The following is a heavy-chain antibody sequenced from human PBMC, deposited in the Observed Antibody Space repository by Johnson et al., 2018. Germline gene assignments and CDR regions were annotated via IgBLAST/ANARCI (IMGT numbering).Heavy chain of an antibody. Sequence: QVQLVQSGGGVVQPGRSLRLSCAASGFSFNTYGMHWVRQAPGKGLEWVAVISSDGSYKYYGDSVKGRFTIPRDNSKKTVYLQINRLRADDTALYYCAKDRHTYGYYYFMDVWGKGTTVTVSS. CDR1: GFSFNTYG. CDR2: ISSDGSYK. J-gene: IGHJ6*03. CDR3: AKDRHTYGYYYFMDV. V-gene: IGHV3-30*18. D-gene: IGHD5-18*01.